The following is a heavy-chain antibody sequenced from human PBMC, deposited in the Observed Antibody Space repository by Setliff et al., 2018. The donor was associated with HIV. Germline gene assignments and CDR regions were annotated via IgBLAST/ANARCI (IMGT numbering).Heavy chain of an antibody. CDR1: GYTFTSYD. CDR3: ARQWRDQYNSGVSTEYFQH. Sequence: ASVKVSCKASGYTFTSYDINWVRQAPRQGLEWMGWINPNSGGTNYAQKFQGRVTMTRDTSISTAYMELSRLRSDDTAVYYCARQWRDQYNSGVSTEYFQHWGLGTLVTVSS. V-gene: IGHV1-2*02. CDR2: INPNSGGT. J-gene: IGHJ1*01. D-gene: IGHD3-22*01.